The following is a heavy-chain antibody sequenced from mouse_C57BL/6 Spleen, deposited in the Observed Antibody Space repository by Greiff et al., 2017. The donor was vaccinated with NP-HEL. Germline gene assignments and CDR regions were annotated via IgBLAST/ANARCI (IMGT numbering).Heavy chain of an antibody. D-gene: IGHD1-1*01. V-gene: IGHV1-61*01. Sequence: QLQQPGAELVRPGSSVKLSCKASGYTFTSYWMDWVKQRPGQGLEWIGNIYPSDSETHYNQKFKDKATLTVDKSSSTAYMQLSSLTSEDSAVYYCARDYYGSSDWYFDVWGTGTTVTVSS. CDR1: GYTFTSYW. J-gene: IGHJ1*03. CDR2: IYPSDSET. CDR3: ARDYYGSSDWYFDV.